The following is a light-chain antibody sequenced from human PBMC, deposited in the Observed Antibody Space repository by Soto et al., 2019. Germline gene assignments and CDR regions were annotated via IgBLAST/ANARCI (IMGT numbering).Light chain of an antibody. J-gene: IGKJ3*01. CDR1: QSVLSTSNNKNY. V-gene: IGKV4-1*01. CDR2: WAS. CDR3: QQYYSTFPFT. Sequence: DIVMTQSPDSLAVSLGERATINCKSSQSVLSTSNNKNYLGWYQQKPGQPPKLLIYWASIRESGVPDRFSGSGSCIDFTLTISSLHAEDVAVYCCQQYYSTFPFTFGPGAKVEIK.